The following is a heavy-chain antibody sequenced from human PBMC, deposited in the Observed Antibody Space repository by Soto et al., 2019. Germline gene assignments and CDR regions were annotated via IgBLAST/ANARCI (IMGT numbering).Heavy chain of an antibody. J-gene: IGHJ6*02. Sequence: EVQLVESGGGLVQPGRSLRLSCAASGFTFDDYAMHWVRQAPGKGLEWVSGISWNSSSIGYADSVKGRFTISRDNAKNTLYMQMNSLGAEATALYYCTKEGNTAMALDYYHYYGMDVWGQGTTVTVSS. V-gene: IGHV3-9*01. CDR3: TKEGNTAMALDYYHYYGMDV. CDR2: ISWNSSSI. CDR1: GFTFDDYA. D-gene: IGHD5-18*01.